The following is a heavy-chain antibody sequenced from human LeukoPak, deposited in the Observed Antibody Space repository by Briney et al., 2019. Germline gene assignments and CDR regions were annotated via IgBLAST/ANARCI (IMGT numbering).Heavy chain of an antibody. CDR2: VYYSGIT. CDR1: GGSISSSSYY. Sequence: PSETLSLTCTVSGGSISSSSYYWGWIRQPPGKGLEWIGSVYYSGITYYNPSLKSRVTISVDTSKNQMSLKLSSVTAADTAVYYCARQWRYCSSTSCLHFDYWGQGTLVTVSS. J-gene: IGHJ4*02. CDR3: ARQWRYCSSTSCLHFDY. V-gene: IGHV4-39*01. D-gene: IGHD2-2*01.